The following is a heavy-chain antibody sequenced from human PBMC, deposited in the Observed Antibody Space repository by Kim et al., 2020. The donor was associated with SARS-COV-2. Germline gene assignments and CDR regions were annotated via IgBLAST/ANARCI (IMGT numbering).Heavy chain of an antibody. Sequence: SETLSLTCTVSGGSISSYYWSWIRQPPGKGLEWIGYIYYSGSTNYNPSLKSRVPISVGTSKNQFSLKLSSVTAADTAVYYCARHEAPGDSGSYSDDYWFDPWGQGTLVTVSS. CDR3: ARHEAPGDSGSYSDDYWFDP. D-gene: IGHD1-26*01. CDR2: IYYSGST. V-gene: IGHV4-59*08. CDR1: GGSISSYY. J-gene: IGHJ5*02.